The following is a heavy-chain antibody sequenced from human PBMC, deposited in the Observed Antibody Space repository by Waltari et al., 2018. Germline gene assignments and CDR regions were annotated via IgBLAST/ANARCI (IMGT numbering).Heavy chain of an antibody. CDR2: INPSGGST. D-gene: IGHD6-13*01. V-gene: IGHV1-46*01. CDR3: ARGYSSSWYHAEYFQH. Sequence: QVQLVQSGAEVKKPGASVKVSCEASGYTFTSYYMHWVRQAPGQGLEWMGIINPSGGSTSYAQKFQGRVTMTRDTSTSTVYMELSSLRSEDTAVYYCARGYSSSWYHAEYFQHWGQGTLVTVSS. J-gene: IGHJ1*01. CDR1: GYTFTSYY.